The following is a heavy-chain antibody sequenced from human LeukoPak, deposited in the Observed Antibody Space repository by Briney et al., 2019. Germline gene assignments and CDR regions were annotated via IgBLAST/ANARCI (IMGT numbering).Heavy chain of an antibody. J-gene: IGHJ3*02. V-gene: IGHV4-34*01. CDR3: ARPTRDGYNSALLAFDI. D-gene: IGHD5-24*01. CDR2: INHSGST. Sequence: SETLSLTCAVYGGSFSGYYWSWIRQPPGKGLEWIGEINHSGSTNYNPSLKSRVTISVDTSKNQFSLKLSSVTAADTAVYYCARPTRDGYNSALLAFDIWGQGTMVTVSS. CDR1: GGSFSGYY.